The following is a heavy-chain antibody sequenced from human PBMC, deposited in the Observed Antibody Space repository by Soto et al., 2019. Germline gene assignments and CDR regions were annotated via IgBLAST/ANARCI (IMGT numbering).Heavy chain of an antibody. J-gene: IGHJ3*02. CDR1: GFTFSSYA. CDR2: ISGIGGST. D-gene: IGHD3-3*01. Sequence: PGGSLRLSCAASGFTFSSYAMSWVRQAPGKGLEWVSAISGIGGSTYYADSVKGRFTISRDNSKNTLYLQMNSLRAEDTAVYYCANTAWDYDGRITIFGVANAFDIWGQGTMVTVSS. CDR3: ANTAWDYDGRITIFGVANAFDI. V-gene: IGHV3-23*01.